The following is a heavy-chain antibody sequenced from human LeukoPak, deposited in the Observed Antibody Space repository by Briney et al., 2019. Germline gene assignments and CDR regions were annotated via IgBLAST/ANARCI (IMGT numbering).Heavy chain of an antibody. CDR3: AKDRGWFGEFDAFDI. CDR1: GFTFSSYG. V-gene: IGHV3-30*02. CDR2: IRYDGSNK. J-gene: IGHJ3*02. D-gene: IGHD3-10*01. Sequence: GGSLRLSCAASGFTFSSYGMHWVRQAPGKGLEWVAFIRYDGSNKYYADSVKGRFTISRDNSKNTLYLQMNSLRAEDTAVYYCAKDRGWFGEFDAFDIWGQGTMVTVSS.